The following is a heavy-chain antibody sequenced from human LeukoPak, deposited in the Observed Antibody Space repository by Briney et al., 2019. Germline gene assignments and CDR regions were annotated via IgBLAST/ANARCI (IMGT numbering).Heavy chain of an antibody. Sequence: SETLSLTCTVSGGSISSSSYYWGWIRQPPGKGLEWIGSIYYSGSTYYNPSLKSRVTISVDTSKNQFSLKLSSVTAADTAVYYCARGRNWTYNWFDPWGQGTLVTVSS. CDR3: ARGRNWTYNWFDP. J-gene: IGHJ5*02. D-gene: IGHD1-1*01. CDR1: GGSISSSSYY. V-gene: IGHV4-39*07. CDR2: IYYSGST.